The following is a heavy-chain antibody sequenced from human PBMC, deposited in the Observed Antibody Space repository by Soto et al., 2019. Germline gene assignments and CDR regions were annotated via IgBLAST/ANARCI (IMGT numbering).Heavy chain of an antibody. Sequence: SETLSLTCAVYGASFSGYYWSWIRQPPGQGLEWIGEINHTGSTNYNPSLKSRVTISVDTSKNQFSLKLSSVTAADTAVYYCARLRAAGLSQIIAAAGSRYYYYYGMDVWGQGTTVT. CDR3: ARLRAAGLSQIIAAAGSRYYYYYGMDV. CDR1: GASFSGYY. CDR2: INHTGST. V-gene: IGHV4-34*01. D-gene: IGHD6-13*01. J-gene: IGHJ6*02.